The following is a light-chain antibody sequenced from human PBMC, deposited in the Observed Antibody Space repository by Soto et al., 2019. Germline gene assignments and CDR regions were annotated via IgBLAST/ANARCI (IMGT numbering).Light chain of an antibody. CDR3: QQYNNWPPIT. CDR1: QSVSSN. J-gene: IGKJ5*01. V-gene: IGKV3-15*01. Sequence: EILMTQSPATLSVSAGERATLSCMSSQSVSSNLAWYQQKPGQAPRLLIYGASTRATGIPARFSGSGSGTEFTLTISSLQSEDFAVYYCQQYNNWPPITFGQGTRLEIK. CDR2: GAS.